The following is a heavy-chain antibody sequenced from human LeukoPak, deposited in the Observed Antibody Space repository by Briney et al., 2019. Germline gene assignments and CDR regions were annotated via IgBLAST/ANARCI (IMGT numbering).Heavy chain of an antibody. J-gene: IGHJ4*02. Sequence: GGSLRLSCAASGFTFSSYAMEWVRQAPGKGLEWLSSLTDGSDYVYYADSVKGRFTISRDNAKSSLYLQMNSLRAEDTAVYYCARLSRSSYGKYYFDSWGQGTLVTVSS. CDR2: LTDGSDYV. D-gene: IGHD1-26*01. CDR1: GFTFSSYA. V-gene: IGHV3-21*01. CDR3: ARLSRSSYGKYYFDS.